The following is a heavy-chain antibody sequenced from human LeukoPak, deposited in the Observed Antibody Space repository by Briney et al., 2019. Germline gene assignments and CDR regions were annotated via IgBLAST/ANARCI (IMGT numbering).Heavy chain of an antibody. D-gene: IGHD5-12*01. Sequence: PSETLSLTCAVSGGSISSGGYSWSWIRQPPGKGLEWIGYIYHSGSTYYNPSLKSRVTISVDRSKNQFSLKLSSVTAADTAVYYCASGYSGYDLIHNGFDYWGQGTLVTVSS. CDR3: ASGYSGYDLIHNGFDY. CDR1: GGSISSGGYS. J-gene: IGHJ4*02. CDR2: IYHSGST. V-gene: IGHV4-30-2*01.